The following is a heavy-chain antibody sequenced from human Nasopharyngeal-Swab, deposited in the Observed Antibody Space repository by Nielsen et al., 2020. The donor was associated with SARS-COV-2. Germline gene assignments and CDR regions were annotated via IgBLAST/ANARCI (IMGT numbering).Heavy chain of an antibody. J-gene: IGHJ4*02. V-gene: IGHV1-18*01. CDR2: ISAYNGNT. CDR3: ARLPYYYDSSGYLYYFDY. Sequence: ASEKVSCKASGYTFTSYGISWVRQAPGQGLEWMGWISAYNGNTNYAQKLQGRVTMTTDTSTSTAYMELRSLRSDDTAVYYCARLPYYYDSSGYLYYFDYWGQGTLVTVSS. CDR1: GYTFTSYG. D-gene: IGHD3-22*01.